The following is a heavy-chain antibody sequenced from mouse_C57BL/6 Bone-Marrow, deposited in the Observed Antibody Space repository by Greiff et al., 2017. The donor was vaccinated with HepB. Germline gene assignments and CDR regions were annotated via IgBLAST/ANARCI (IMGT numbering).Heavy chain of an antibody. V-gene: IGHV5-4*01. J-gene: IGHJ4*01. CDR1: GFTFSSYA. CDR2: ISDGGSYT. CDR3: ARDEGLGYEGYYAMDY. D-gene: IGHD1-2*01. Sequence: EVMLVESGGGLVKPGGSLKLSCAASGFTFSSYAMSWVRQTPEKRLEWVATISDGGSYTYYPDNVKGRFTISRDNAKNNLYLQMSHLKSEDTAMYYCARDEGLGYEGYYAMDYWGQGTSVTVSS.